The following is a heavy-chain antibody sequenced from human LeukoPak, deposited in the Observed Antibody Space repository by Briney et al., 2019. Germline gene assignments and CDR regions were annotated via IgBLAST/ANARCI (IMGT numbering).Heavy chain of an antibody. J-gene: IGHJ4*02. CDR3: ARAHRRKYYSLYYVYY. Sequence: GGSLRLSCAASGFTFSSYGMHWVRQAPGKGLEWVAVISYDGSNKYYADSVKGRFTISRDNSKNTLYLQMNSLGAEDTAVYYCARAHRRKYYSLYYVYYCGQGTLVTVSP. D-gene: IGHD2/OR15-2a*01. V-gene: IGHV3-30*03. CDR1: GFTFSSYG. CDR2: ISYDGSNK.